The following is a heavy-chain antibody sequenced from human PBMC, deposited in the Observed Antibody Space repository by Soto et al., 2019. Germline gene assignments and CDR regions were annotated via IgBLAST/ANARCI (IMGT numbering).Heavy chain of an antibody. CDR3: ARDRRVLTGYHTLYGPLDV. D-gene: IGHD3-9*01. J-gene: IGHJ6*02. V-gene: IGHV4-59*01. CDR1: GGSISSYY. Sequence: PSETLSLTCTVSGGSISSYYWSWIRQPPGKGLEWIGYIYYSGSTNYNPSLKSRVTISVDTSKNQFSLKLSSVTAADTAVYYCARDRRVLTGYHTLYGPLDVWGQGTTVTVSS. CDR2: IYYSGST.